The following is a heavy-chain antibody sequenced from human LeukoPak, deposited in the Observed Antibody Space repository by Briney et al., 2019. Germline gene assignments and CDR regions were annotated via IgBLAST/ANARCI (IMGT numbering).Heavy chain of an antibody. V-gene: IGHV1-18*01. CDR3: ARHMREFWSRRQPGDAFDI. CDR1: GYTSTSYD. J-gene: IGHJ3*02. CDR2: VSTYNYNT. Sequence: ASVKVSCKTSGYTSTSYDITWVRQAPGQGLEWMGYVSTYNYNTHHSQKFQGRVFMSTDSSSGTAYMDLQSLTSDDTAVYYCARHMREFWSRRQPGDAFDIWGQGTMVTVSS. D-gene: IGHD3-3*01.